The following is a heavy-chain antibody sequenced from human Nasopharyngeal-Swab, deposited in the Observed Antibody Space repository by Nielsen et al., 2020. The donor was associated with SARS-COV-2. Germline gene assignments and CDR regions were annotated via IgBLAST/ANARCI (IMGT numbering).Heavy chain of an antibody. CDR2: INTNTWNP. CDR1: VYTFTNYA. J-gene: IGHJ4*02. CDR3: ARDLVGLGYY. D-gene: IGHD2-2*01. Sequence: ASVTVSCKTSVYTFTNYAMNWVRQAPGQGLEWMGWINTNTWNPMYAQGFTGRFVFSLDTSVSTAYLQISSLKAEDTAVYYCARDLVGLGYYWGQGTLVTVSS. V-gene: IGHV7-4-1*02.